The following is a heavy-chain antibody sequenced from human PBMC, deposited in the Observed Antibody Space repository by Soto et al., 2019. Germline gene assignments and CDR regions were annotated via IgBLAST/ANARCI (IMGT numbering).Heavy chain of an antibody. Sequence: PGGSLRLSCSASGFIFSSYVLHWVRQAPGKGLEYVSGISTNGGSTYYAASVKGRFSISRDNSKNTLYLQMSSLRAEDTAVYFCVKDLSDYGLDKSAGDYWGQGTLVTVSS. D-gene: IGHD3-10*01. CDR1: GFIFSSYV. V-gene: IGHV3-64D*08. J-gene: IGHJ4*02. CDR2: ISTNGGST. CDR3: VKDLSDYGLDKSAGDY.